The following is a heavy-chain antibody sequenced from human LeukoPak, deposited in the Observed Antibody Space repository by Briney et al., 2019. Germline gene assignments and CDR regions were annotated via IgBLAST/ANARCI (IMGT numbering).Heavy chain of an antibody. CDR3: ARDGLYCDTTGCYKNFDY. CDR1: GFTVSSNY. J-gene: IGHJ4*02. D-gene: IGHD2-2*02. CDR2: IYSGGST. Sequence: GGSLRLSCAASGFTVSSNYMTWVRQAPGKGLEWVSVIYSGGSTYYADSVKGRFTISRDNSKNTLYLQMNSLSAEDTAVYYCARDGLYCDTTGCYKNFDYWGQGTLVTVSS. V-gene: IGHV3-53*01.